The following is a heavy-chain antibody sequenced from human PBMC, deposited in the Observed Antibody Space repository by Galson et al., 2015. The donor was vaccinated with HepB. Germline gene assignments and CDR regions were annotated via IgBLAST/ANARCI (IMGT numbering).Heavy chain of an antibody. J-gene: IGHJ4*02. CDR3: ARGGGYFSFDS. V-gene: IGHV3-74*01. CDR2: MSGDGNSI. CDR1: GFTFSSYW. D-gene: IGHD3-22*01. Sequence: SLRLSCAASGFTFSSYWMHWARQAPGKGLVWVSRMSGDGNSISYADSVKGRVTLSRDNAKATLSLQMNSLRAEATAVYYCARGGGYFSFDSWAPGTLVTVSS.